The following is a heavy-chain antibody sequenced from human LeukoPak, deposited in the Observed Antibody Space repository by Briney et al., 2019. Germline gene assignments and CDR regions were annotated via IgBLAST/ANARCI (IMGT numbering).Heavy chain of an antibody. J-gene: IGHJ3*02. CDR1: GYMFTGSY. D-gene: IGHD3-10*01. CDR3: ARNIWFGESADAFDI. V-gene: IGHV1-2*02. CDR2: INPNSGGT. Sequence: GGSVKVSCKTSGYMFTGSYIHWIRQVPGQGLEWKGWINPNSGGTNYAQKFQGRVTMNRDKSIRTAYMELSRLTADDTAVYYCARNIWFGESADAFDIWGQGTMVTVSS.